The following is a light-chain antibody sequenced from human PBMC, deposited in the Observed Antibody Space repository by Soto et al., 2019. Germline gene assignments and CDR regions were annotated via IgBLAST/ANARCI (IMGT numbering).Light chain of an antibody. CDR1: QYISTR. V-gene: IGKV1-12*01. Sequence: DIQMTQSPSSVSASVGDRVTITCRASQYISTRLAWYQQKPGKAPKLLIYGASSLQSGVPSRFSGSASGTDFTLTISNLQPEDFATYYCQQANTFLEITFGPGTKVDIK. J-gene: IGKJ3*01. CDR2: GAS. CDR3: QQANTFLEIT.